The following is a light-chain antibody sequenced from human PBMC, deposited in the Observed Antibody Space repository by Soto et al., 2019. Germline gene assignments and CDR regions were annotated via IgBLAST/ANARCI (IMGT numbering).Light chain of an antibody. CDR2: DAS. CDR3: QQRSNWPTV. V-gene: IGKV3-11*01. Sequence: EIVLTQSPATLSWSPGERATLSCRASQSVSSYLAWYQQKPGQAPRLLIYDASNRATGIPARFSGSGSGTDFTLTISSLEPEDFAVYYCQQRSNWPTVFGQGTKVEIK. CDR1: QSVSSY. J-gene: IGKJ1*01.